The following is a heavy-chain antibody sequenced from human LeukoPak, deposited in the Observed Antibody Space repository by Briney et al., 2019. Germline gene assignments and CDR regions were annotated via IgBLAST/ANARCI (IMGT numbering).Heavy chain of an antibody. Sequence: SETLSLTCTVSGYSISSGYYWGWIRQPPGKGLEWIGSIYHSGSTYYNPSLKSRVTISVDTSKNQFSLKLSSVTAADTAVYYCARGVEMATIHWFDPWGQGTLVTVSS. J-gene: IGHJ5*02. V-gene: IGHV4-38-2*02. D-gene: IGHD5-24*01. CDR1: GYSISSGYY. CDR3: ARGVEMATIHWFDP. CDR2: IYHSGST.